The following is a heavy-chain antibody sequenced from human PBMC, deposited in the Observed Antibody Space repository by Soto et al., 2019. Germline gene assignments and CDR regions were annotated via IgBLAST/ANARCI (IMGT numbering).Heavy chain of an antibody. J-gene: IGHJ5*02. Sequence: SETLSLTCTVSGGSISSYYWSWIRQPAGKGLEWIGRIYSSGSTNYNPSLKSRVTMSVDTSKNQFSLKLTSVTAADTAVYYCARGWKQEGFDPWGQGTLVTVSS. CDR2: IYSSGST. CDR3: ARGWKQEGFDP. CDR1: GGSISSYY. D-gene: IGHD2-15*01. V-gene: IGHV4-4*07.